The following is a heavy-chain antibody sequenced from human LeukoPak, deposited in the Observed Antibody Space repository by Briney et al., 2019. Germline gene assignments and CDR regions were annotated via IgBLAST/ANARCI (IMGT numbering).Heavy chain of an antibody. CDR3: APYSSGWYRRPHGTN. D-gene: IGHD6-19*01. V-gene: IGHV3-7*01. CDR1: GFTFSNFW. Sequence: TGGSLRLSCAASGFTFSNFWMSWVRQAPGKGLEWVANIKQDGSEKYYVDSVKGRFTLSRDNDKKSLYLQMNSLRAEDTAVYYCAPYSSGWYRRPHGTNWGQGTLVTVSS. CDR2: IKQDGSEK. J-gene: IGHJ4*02.